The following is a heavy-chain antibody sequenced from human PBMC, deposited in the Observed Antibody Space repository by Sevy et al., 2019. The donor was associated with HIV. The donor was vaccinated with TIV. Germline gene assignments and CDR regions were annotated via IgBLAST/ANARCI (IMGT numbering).Heavy chain of an antibody. D-gene: IGHD1-26*01. CDR3: ARHTQAGATHYFDY. CDR2: VYYTGKT. Sequence: SETLSLTCSVSGGSLNSFFWSWIRQPPGKGLEWIGNVYYTGKTNYHPSLKSRVTISVDTSKNQFSLKVMSVTAADTAVYFCARHTQAGATHYFDYWGQGSLVTVSS. J-gene: IGHJ4*02. CDR1: GGSLNSFF. V-gene: IGHV4-59*08.